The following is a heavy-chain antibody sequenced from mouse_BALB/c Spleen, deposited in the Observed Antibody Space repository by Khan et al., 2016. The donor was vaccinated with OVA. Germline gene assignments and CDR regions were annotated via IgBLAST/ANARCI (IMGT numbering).Heavy chain of an antibody. D-gene: IGHD1-1*01. Sequence: QVQLQQSGAELARPGASVKMSCRASGYTFTSNTMHWVKQRPGQGLEWIGYINPRSGYSNYNQNFKDKATLTADKSSSTAYMQLSSLPSEDSAVFYYERMNTVYAMDYWGQATA. V-gene: IGHV1-4*01. CDR1: GYTFTSNT. CDR3: ERMNTVYAMDY. CDR2: INPRSGYS. J-gene: IGHJ4*01.